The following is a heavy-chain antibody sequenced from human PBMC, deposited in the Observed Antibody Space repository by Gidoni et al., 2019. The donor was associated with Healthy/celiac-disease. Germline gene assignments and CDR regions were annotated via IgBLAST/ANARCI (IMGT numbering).Heavy chain of an antibody. Sequence: QVQLVESGGGVVQPGRSLRLPGAASGCTFSSDGMPWARQAPGTGLEWVAVIWYDGSNKYYADSVQGRFTISRDNSKTPLYLQMNSLRAEDTAVYSCARDPSGFGDYYFDYWGQGTLVTVSS. CDR1: GCTFSSDG. V-gene: IGHV3-33*01. D-gene: IGHD3-10*01. J-gene: IGHJ4*02. CDR2: IWYDGSNK. CDR3: ARDPSGFGDYYFDY.